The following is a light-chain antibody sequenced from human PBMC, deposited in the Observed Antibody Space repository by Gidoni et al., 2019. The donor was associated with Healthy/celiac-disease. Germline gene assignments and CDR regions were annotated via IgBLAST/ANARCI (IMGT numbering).Light chain of an antibody. CDR3: QQYNNWPYT. J-gene: IGKJ2*01. CDR2: GAS. V-gene: IGKV3-15*01. CDR1: KSVSSN. Sequence: EIVMTQSPATLSVSPGASKSVSSNLAWYQQKPGQAPRLLIYGASTRATGIPARFSGSGSGTEFTLTISSLQSEDFAVYYCQQYNNWPYTFGQGTKLEIK.